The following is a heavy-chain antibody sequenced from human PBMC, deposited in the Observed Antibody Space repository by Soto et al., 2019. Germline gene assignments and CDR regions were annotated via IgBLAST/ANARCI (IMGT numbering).Heavy chain of an antibody. D-gene: IGHD5-12*01. J-gene: IGHJ4*01. CDR3: ARAGKNDVDIVANSQTSYF. Sequence: KAPGQGLEWMGWINPNSCGTNYAQKFQGWVTMTRDTSISPAYMELSRLRSDDTAVYYCARAGKNDVDIVANSQTSYF. CDR2: INPNSCGT. V-gene: IGHV1-2*04.